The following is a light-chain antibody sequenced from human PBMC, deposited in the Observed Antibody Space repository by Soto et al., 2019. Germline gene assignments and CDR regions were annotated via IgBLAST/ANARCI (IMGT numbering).Light chain of an antibody. J-gene: IGKJ1*01. CDR1: QSVSSN. Sequence: EVVMTQSPDSLSVSPGERATLSCRASQSVSSNLAWYQQKLGQAPRLLIYGASTRATGVPARFSASGSGTEFTLTISSLQSEDSAVYYCHQYSNWPPWTFGPGTKVEIK. V-gene: IGKV3-15*01. CDR2: GAS. CDR3: HQYSNWPPWT.